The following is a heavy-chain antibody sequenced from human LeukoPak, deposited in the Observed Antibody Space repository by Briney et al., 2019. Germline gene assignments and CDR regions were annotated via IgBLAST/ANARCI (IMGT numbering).Heavy chain of an antibody. CDR2: IYYSGST. Sequence: SETQSLTCTVSGGSISSSSYYWGWIRQPPGKGLEWIGSIYYSGSTYYNPSLKSRVTISVDTSKNQFSLKLSSVTAADTAVYYCARLISVTTVPNWGQGTLVTVSS. CDR3: ARLISVTTVPN. D-gene: IGHD4-11*01. CDR1: GGSISSSSYY. V-gene: IGHV4-39*01. J-gene: IGHJ4*02.